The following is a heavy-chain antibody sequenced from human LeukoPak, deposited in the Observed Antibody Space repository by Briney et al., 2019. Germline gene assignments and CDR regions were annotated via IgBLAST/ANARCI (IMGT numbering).Heavy chain of an antibody. CDR3: ARGGPLRNWYFDL. CDR1: GFTFSSYA. V-gene: IGHV3-7*01. J-gene: IGHJ2*01. D-gene: IGHD6-25*01. CDR2: IKQDGSEK. Sequence: GGCLRLSCAASGFTFSSYAMSWVRQAPGKGLEWVANIKQDGSEKYYVDSVKGRFTISRDNAKNSLYLQMNSLRAEDTAVYYCARGGPLRNWYFDLWGRGTLVTVSS.